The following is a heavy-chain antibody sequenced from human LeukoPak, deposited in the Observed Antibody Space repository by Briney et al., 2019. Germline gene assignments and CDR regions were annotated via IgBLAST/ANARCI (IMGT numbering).Heavy chain of an antibody. D-gene: IGHD4-11*01. CDR1: GFTFSSYS. Sequence: GRSLRLSCAASGFTFSSYSMNWVRQAPGKGLEWVSSISSSSSYIYYADSVKGRFTISRDNAKNSLYLQMNSLRAEDTAVYYCARDHMTTLDYWGQGTLVTVSS. CDR3: ARDHMTTLDY. J-gene: IGHJ4*02. V-gene: IGHV3-21*01. CDR2: ISSSSSYI.